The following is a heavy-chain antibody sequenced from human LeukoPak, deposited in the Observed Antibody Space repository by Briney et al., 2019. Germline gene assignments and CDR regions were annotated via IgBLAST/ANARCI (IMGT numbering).Heavy chain of an antibody. CDR3: ARRIYYGSGSYKYYFDY. CDR2: IYPGDSDT. Sequence: PGASLKISCQGSGSSFTSYWIGWVRQLPGKGLEWMGIIYPGDSDTRYSPSFQGQVTISAGKSISTAYLQWSSLKASDTAMYYCARRIYYGSGSYKYYFDYWGQGTLVTVSS. V-gene: IGHV5-51*01. D-gene: IGHD3-10*01. J-gene: IGHJ4*02. CDR1: GSSFTSYW.